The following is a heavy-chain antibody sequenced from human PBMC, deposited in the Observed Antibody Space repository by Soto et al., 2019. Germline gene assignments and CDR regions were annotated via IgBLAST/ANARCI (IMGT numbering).Heavy chain of an antibody. CDR1: GYTFTSYD. Sequence: ASVKVSCKASGYTFTSYDINWVRQATGQGLEWMGWMNPNSGNTGYAQKFQGRVTMTRNTSISTAYMELSSLRSEDTAVYYCARLELSSGYYSLDYWGQGTLVTVSS. D-gene: IGHD3-22*01. CDR2: MNPNSGNT. V-gene: IGHV1-8*01. J-gene: IGHJ4*02. CDR3: ARLELSSGYYSLDY.